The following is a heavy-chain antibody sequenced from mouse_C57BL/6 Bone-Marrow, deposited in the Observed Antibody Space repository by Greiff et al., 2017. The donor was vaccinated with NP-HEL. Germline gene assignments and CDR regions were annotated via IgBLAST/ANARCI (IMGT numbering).Heavy chain of an antibody. Sequence: DVQLVESGGGLVKPGGSLKLSCAASGFTFSDYGMHWVRQAPEKGLEWVAYISSGSSTIYYADTVKGRFTISRDNAKNTLFLQMTSLRSEDTAMYYCARDGYYYGSSYVWYFDVWGTGTTVTVSS. CDR2: ISSGSSTI. CDR1: GFTFSDYG. D-gene: IGHD1-1*01. J-gene: IGHJ1*03. V-gene: IGHV5-17*01. CDR3: ARDGYYYGSSYVWYFDV.